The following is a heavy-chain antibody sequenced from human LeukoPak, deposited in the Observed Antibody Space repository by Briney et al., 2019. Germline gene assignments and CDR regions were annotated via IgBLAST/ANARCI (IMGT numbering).Heavy chain of an antibody. CDR1: GGSISSGGHS. J-gene: IGHJ4*02. CDR3: AREARNPTIFGVVTTFDY. V-gene: IGHV4-30-2*01. CDR2: IYQSGST. D-gene: IGHD3-3*01. Sequence: TLSLTCAVSGGSISSGGHSWSWIRQPPGKGLESIVYIYQSGSTYYNPSLKSRVTISLDRSKNQFSLKLSSVTAADTAVYYCAREARNPTIFGVVTTFDYWGQGTLVTVCS.